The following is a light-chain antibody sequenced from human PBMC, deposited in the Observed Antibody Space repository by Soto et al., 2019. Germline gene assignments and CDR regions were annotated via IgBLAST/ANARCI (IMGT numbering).Light chain of an antibody. CDR2: KAS. V-gene: IGKV1-5*03. CDR3: QQHESFSAT. J-gene: IGKJ1*01. Sequence: DIQMTQSPSTLSGSVGDRVIITCRASQTISSWLAWCQQKPGKAPKLLIYKASTLKSGVPSRFSGSGSGTEFTLTISSLQTDDFETYYCQQHESFSATFGPGTKV. CDR1: QTISSW.